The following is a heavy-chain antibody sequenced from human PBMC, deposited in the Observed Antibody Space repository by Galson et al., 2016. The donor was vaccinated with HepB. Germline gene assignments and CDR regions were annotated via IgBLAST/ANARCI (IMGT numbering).Heavy chain of an antibody. J-gene: IGHJ5*01. Sequence: ETLSLTCTVSGGAISSSSYSWDWIRQPPGEGPVWIGSVYYSGDTYSNPSLKSRGSISVDTSKKQFSLKLNSVTAAATAVHYCARHRALSYFHDSWGQGILVSVSS. D-gene: IGHD3-9*01. CDR1: GGAISSSSYS. CDR2: VYYSGDT. V-gene: IGHV4-39*01. CDR3: ARHRALSYFHDS.